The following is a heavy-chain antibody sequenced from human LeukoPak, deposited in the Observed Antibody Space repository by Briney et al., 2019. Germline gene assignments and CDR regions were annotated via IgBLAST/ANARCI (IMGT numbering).Heavy chain of an antibody. J-gene: IGHJ4*02. CDR2: IYDSGST. D-gene: IGHD6-13*01. Sequence: ASETLSLTCTVSGGSIRSSYYYWGWIRQPPGKGLEWIGSIYDSGSTYYNPSLKSRVTISVDTSKNQISLKLSSVTAADTAVYYCARDPGFGSAAAGPYFGYWGQGTLVTVSS. CDR3: ARDPGFGSAAAGPYFGY. V-gene: IGHV4-39*07. CDR1: GGSIRSSYYY.